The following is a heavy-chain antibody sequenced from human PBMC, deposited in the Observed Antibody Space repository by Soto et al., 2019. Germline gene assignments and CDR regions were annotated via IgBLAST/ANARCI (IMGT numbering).Heavy chain of an antibody. V-gene: IGHV4-39*01. CDR3: ARLHCDSPNCVPLDP. CDR1: GGSISDDTYY. CDR2: IYYSGTS. D-gene: IGHD2-2*01. J-gene: IGHJ5*02. Sequence: QLQLQESCPGLVKPSETLSLTCTVSGGSISDDTYYWGWIRQPPGKGLEWIGSIYYSGTSSYNPSLKSRVTMSVDTSKKRLSLRLRSVTAADTAVYYCARLHCDSPNCVPLDPWGQGTLVIVSS.